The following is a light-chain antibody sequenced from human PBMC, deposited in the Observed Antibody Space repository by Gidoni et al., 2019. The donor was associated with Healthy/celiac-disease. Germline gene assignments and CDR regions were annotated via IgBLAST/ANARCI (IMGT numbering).Light chain of an antibody. Sequence: QSALTQPASVSGSPGQAITISCTGTSSDVGGYHYVSWYQQPPGKAPKRMIYDGSNRHSGVSNLFSGSKSGNTASLTISGLQAEDEADYYCSSYTSSSTVVFGGGTKLTVL. CDR2: DGS. CDR1: SSDVGGYHY. V-gene: IGLV2-14*03. J-gene: IGLJ2*01. CDR3: SSYTSSSTVV.